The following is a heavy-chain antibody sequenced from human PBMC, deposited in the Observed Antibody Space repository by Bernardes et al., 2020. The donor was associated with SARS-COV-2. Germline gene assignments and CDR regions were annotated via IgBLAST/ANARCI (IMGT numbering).Heavy chain of an antibody. V-gene: IGHV3-7*01. Sequence: GWSLRLSCVVSGFTFSSHWMTWIRQSPGKGLEAVAHIKGDGSGKFYEESMKGRLTISRDNAKNSLYLQMSSLRAEDTAVYYCARWRGQQSEFDSWGQGTLVTVSS. J-gene: IGHJ4*02. D-gene: IGHD3-3*01. CDR3: ARWRGQQSEFDS. CDR2: IKGDGSGK. CDR1: GFTFSSHW.